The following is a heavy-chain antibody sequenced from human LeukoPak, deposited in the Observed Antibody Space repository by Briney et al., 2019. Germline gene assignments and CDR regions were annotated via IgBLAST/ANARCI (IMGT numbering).Heavy chain of an antibody. J-gene: IGHJ5*02. CDR2: ISSSGST. Sequence: PSQTLSLTCTVSGDSISSGDYYWSWIRQPAGKGLEWIGRISSSGSTYYNPSLKSRVTISVDTSKNQFSLKLSSVTAADTAVYYCARPHRAGWFDPWGQGTLVTVSS. CDR3: ARPHRAGWFDP. CDR1: GDSISSGDYY. V-gene: IGHV4-61*02. D-gene: IGHD6-13*01.